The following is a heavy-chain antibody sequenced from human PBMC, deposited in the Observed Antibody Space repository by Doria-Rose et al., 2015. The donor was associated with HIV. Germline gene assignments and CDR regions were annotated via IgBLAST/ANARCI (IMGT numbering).Heavy chain of an antibody. V-gene: IGHV2-26*01. CDR1: GVSLSSPGMG. Sequence: QVTLKESGPVLVKPTETLTLTCTVFGVSLSSPGMGVSWIRQPPGKALEWLANIFADDERSYNTALRSRLTISRVTSKSQVVLTMTDMDPVDTATYYCARIKSSRWYHKYYFDFWGQGTLVIVSA. D-gene: IGHD6-13*01. J-gene: IGHJ4*02. CDR2: IFADDER. CDR3: ARIKSSRWYHKYYFDF.